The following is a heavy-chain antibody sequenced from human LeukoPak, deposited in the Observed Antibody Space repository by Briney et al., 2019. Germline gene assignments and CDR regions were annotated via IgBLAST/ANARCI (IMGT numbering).Heavy chain of an antibody. CDR3: ARRASIAAAGARAAYDY. CDR2: IIPIFGTA. Sequence: SVKVSCKASGGTFSSYAISWVRQAPGQGLEWMGGIIPIFGTANYAQKFQGRVTITADESTSTAYMELSSLRSEDTAVYYCARRASIAAAGARAAYDYWGQGTLVTVSS. V-gene: IGHV1-69*13. D-gene: IGHD6-13*01. J-gene: IGHJ4*02. CDR1: GGTFSSYA.